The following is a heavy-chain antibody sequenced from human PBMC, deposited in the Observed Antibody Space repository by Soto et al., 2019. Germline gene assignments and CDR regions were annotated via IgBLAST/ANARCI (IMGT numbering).Heavy chain of an antibody. Sequence: SETLSLTCTVSGGSISSYYWSWIRQPAGKGLEWIGRIYTSGSTNYNPSLKSRVTMSVDTSKNQFSLKLSSVTAADTAVYYCARTTSLGGQTYYDFWSGYHWFDPWGQGTLVTVSS. CDR3: ARTTSLGGQTYYDFWSGYHWFDP. CDR2: IYTSGST. J-gene: IGHJ5*02. CDR1: GGSISSYY. D-gene: IGHD3-3*01. V-gene: IGHV4-4*07.